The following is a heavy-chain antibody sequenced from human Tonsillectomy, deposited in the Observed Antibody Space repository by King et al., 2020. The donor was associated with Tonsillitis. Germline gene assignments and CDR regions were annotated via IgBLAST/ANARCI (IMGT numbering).Heavy chain of an antibody. J-gene: IGHJ4*02. Sequence: VQLVESGGAVVQPGGSLRLSCSASGTASGFGFSHWGMHWVRQAPDKGLEWLAVKSYDERQMYYADAVKGRFTISRDNSKNMVFLQMNSLRIEDTAIYYCAKDRGSDWFFDYWGRGTLVTVSS. CDR3: AKDRGSDWFFDY. V-gene: IGHV3-30*18. CDR2: KSYDERQM. CDR1: GTASGFGFSHWG. D-gene: IGHD3-9*01.